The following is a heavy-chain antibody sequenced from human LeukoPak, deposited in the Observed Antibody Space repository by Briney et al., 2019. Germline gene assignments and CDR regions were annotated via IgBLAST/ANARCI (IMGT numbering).Heavy chain of an antibody. D-gene: IGHD5-18*01. V-gene: IGHV4-39*07. J-gene: IGHJ5*02. CDR3: ATVDTAMVTSWFDP. CDR1: GGSISSSSYY. CDR2: INHSGST. Sequence: SETLSLTCTVSGGSISSSSYYWGWIRQPPGKGLEWIGEINHSGSTNYNPSLKSRVTISVDTSKNQFSLKLSSVTAADTAVYYCATVDTAMVTSWFDPWGQGTLVTVSS.